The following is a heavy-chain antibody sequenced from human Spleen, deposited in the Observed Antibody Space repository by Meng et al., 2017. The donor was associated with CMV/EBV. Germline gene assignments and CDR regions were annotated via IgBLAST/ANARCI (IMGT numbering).Heavy chain of an antibody. CDR1: GSLSNYP. J-gene: IGHJ4*02. D-gene: IGHD1-26*01. CDR3: ARAVRGAWELLSYFDY. CDR2: IIPIYGST. V-gene: IGHV1-69*05. Sequence: GSLSNYPINWVRQAPGQGLEWMGGIIPIYGSTNYAQNLQGRVTITTDKSTTTAYMELTSLRSEDTAVYYCARAVRGAWELLSYFDYWGQGTLVTVSS.